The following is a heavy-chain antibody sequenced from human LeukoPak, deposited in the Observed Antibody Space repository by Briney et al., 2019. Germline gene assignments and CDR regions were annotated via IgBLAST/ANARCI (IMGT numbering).Heavy chain of an antibody. J-gene: IGHJ4*02. CDR2: IYSGGST. CDR1: GFTVSDNY. Sequence: GGSLRLSCAASGFTVSDNYMTWVRQAPGKGLEWVSLIYSGGSTYYSDSVKGRFTISRDNSNNTLYLQMNSLRAEDTAIYYCAAHSHKDCWGQGTLVTVSS. CDR3: AAHSHKDC. V-gene: IGHV3-53*01. D-gene: IGHD2-21*02.